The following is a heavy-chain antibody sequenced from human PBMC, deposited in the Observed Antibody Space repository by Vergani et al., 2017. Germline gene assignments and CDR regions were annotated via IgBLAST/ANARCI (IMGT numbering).Heavy chain of an antibody. CDR1: GFSFSSHA. CDR3: AKAGSVTSGSLQYNVYMDA. CDR2: ISNDGSKK. J-gene: IGHJ6*03. V-gene: IGHV3-30*18. Sequence: QVQLAESGGGRVQPGRSLTFSCLASGFSFSSHAIHWVRQAPGKGLEWVAVISNDGSKKYYADSVKGRFTISRDNSKNTLELQMNSQRTQDKAVYYCAKAGSVTSGSLQYNVYMDAWGKGTTVTVS. D-gene: IGHD3-10*01.